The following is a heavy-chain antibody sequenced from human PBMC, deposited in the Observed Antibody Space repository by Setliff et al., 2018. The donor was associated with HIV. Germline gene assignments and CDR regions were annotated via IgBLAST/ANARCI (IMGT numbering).Heavy chain of an antibody. V-gene: IGHV4-61*02. D-gene: IGHD3-22*01. CDR3: ARGLLDRSGHRSDCFDS. Sequence: SETLSLTCTFSGDSISSGNYYWSWVRQPAGKGLEWIGRIYSTGSTNYNPSLKSRVTMSVDRSNNQFSLELTSVTAADTAVYYCARGLLDRSGHRSDCFDSWGRGTPVTVSS. CDR1: GDSISSGNYY. J-gene: IGHJ5*01. CDR2: IYSTGST.